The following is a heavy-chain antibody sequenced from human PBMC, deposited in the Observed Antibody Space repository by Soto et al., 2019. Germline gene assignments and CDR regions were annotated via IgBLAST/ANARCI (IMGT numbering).Heavy chain of an antibody. Sequence: GGSLRLSCAASGFTFSSYSMNWVRQAPGKGLEWVSSISSSSSYIYYADSVKGRFTISRDNAKNSLYLQMNSLRAEDTAVYYCAKSTLVATIDASFDYWGQGTLVTVSS. CDR1: GFTFSSYS. V-gene: IGHV3-21*01. D-gene: IGHD5-12*01. J-gene: IGHJ4*02. CDR2: ISSSSSYI. CDR3: AKSTLVATIDASFDY.